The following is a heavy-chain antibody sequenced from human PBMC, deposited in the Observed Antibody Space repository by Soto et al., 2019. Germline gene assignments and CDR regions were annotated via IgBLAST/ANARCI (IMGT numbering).Heavy chain of an antibody. J-gene: IGHJ6*02. D-gene: IGHD2-21*02. CDR3: VRGVVPAYYYYYGMDV. Sequence: QVQLVESGGGVVQPGRSLRLSCAASGFTFSSYGMHWVRQAPGKGLEWVAVIWYDGSNKYYADSVKGRFTISRDNSKNTLYLQMNSLRAEDTAVYYCVRGVVPAYYYYYGMDVWGQGTTVTVSS. V-gene: IGHV3-33*01. CDR1: GFTFSSYG. CDR2: IWYDGSNK.